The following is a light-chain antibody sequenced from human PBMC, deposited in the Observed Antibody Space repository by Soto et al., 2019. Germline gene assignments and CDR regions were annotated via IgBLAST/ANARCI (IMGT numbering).Light chain of an antibody. V-gene: IGKV1-33*01. Sequence: DIPMTQSPSSLSASVGDRVTITCQASQDISDYVNWYQQKPGKAPNLLIYDASNLKTGVPSRFSASRSGTDFTFTISSLQPEDFATYFCQQYDDIPYTFGQGTKLEIK. J-gene: IGKJ2*01. CDR3: QQYDDIPYT. CDR2: DAS. CDR1: QDISDY.